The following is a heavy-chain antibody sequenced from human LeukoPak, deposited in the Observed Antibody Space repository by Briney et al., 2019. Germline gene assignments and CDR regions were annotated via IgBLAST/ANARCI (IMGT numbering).Heavy chain of an antibody. D-gene: IGHD4-11*01. J-gene: IGHJ5*02. CDR2: ISSSSSTI. CDR1: GFTFSSYS. V-gene: IGHV3-48*04. CDR3: ARDLTLGLPHWFDP. Sequence: GGSLRLSCAASGFTFSSYSMNWARQAPGKGLEWVSYISSSSSTIYYADSVKGRFTISRDNAKNSLYLQMNSLRAEDTAVYYCARDLTLGLPHWFDPWGQGTLVTVSS.